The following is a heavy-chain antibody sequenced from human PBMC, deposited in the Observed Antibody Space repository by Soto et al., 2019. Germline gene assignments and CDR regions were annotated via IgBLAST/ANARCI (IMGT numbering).Heavy chain of an antibody. J-gene: IGHJ3*02. Sequence: SETLSLTCTVSGGSISSYYWSWIRQPPGKGLEWIGYIYYSGSTNYNPSLKSRVTISVDTSKNQFSLKLSSVTAADTAVYYCARWGEVWLLFSGTRAFDIWGQGTLVTGS. CDR3: ARWGEVWLLFSGTRAFDI. CDR2: IYYSGST. V-gene: IGHV4-59*08. D-gene: IGHD3-3*01. CDR1: GGSISSYY.